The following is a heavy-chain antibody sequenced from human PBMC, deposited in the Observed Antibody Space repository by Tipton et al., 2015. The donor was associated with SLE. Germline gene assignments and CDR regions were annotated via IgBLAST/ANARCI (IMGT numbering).Heavy chain of an antibody. CDR3: ARLTPWGYDY. J-gene: IGHJ4*02. CDR2: FSYSGAT. V-gene: IGHV4-39*07. Sequence: TLSLTCTVSGDTIDGNTYFWDWIRQPPGKGLMLIGSFSYSGATSYNPSLKSRVTISVDTSKNQFSLSLISVTAADTAVYYCARLTPWGYDYWGPGMLVTVSS. CDR1: GDTIDGNTYF. D-gene: IGHD7-27*01.